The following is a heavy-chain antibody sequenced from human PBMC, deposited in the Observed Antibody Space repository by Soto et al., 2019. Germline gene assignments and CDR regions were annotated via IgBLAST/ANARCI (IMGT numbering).Heavy chain of an antibody. J-gene: IGHJ6*02. V-gene: IGHV3-21*01. Sequence: PGGSLRLSCAASGFTFSSYSMNWVRQAPGKGLEWVSSISSSSTYIYYADSVKGRFTISRDNAKNSLYLQVNSLRAEDTAVYYCARADRMSFYFYYYGMDVWGQGTTLTVSS. D-gene: IGHD2-8*01. CDR3: ARADRMSFYFYYYGMDV. CDR2: ISSSSTYI. CDR1: GFTFSSYS.